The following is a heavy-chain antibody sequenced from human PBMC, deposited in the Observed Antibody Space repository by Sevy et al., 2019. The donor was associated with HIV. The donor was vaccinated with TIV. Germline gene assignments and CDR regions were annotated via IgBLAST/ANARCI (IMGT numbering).Heavy chain of an antibody. J-gene: IGHJ4*02. V-gene: IGHV3-23*01. Sequence: GGSLRLSCVASGFSLNNYWMNWVRQAPGKGLEWVSVISGSGNSAYYADSVKGRFTISRDNSKNTLSLQMNSLRAEDTAVYYCAKGGRSYGDSYFDHWGQGTLVTVSS. D-gene: IGHD5-18*01. CDR2: ISGSGNSA. CDR1: GFSLNNYW. CDR3: AKGGRSYGDSYFDH.